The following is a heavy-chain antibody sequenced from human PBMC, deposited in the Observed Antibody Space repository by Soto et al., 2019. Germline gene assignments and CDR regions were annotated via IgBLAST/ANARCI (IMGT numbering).Heavy chain of an antibody. CDR3: ARVVPATNNWFDP. CDR1: GGTFSSYT. Sequence: QVQLVQSGAEVKKPGSSVKVSCKASGGTFSSYTISWVLQSPGQGLEWMGRIIPILGIANYAQKFQGRVTITADKSTSTAYMELSSLRSEDTAVYYCARVVPATNNWFDPWGQGTLVTVSS. V-gene: IGHV1-69*02. CDR2: IIPILGIA. D-gene: IGHD2-15*01. J-gene: IGHJ5*02.